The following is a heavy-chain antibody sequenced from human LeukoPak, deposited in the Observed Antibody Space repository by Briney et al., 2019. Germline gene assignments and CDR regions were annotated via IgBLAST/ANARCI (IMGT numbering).Heavy chain of an antibody. CDR3: ARVSYDRYWPDY. J-gene: IGHJ4*02. Sequence: GGSLRLSCAASGFTFDDYTMHWVRQAPGKGLEWVSLISWDGGSTYYADSVKGRFTISRDNSKNTLYLQMNSLRAEDTAVYYCARVSYDRYWPDYWGQGTLVTVSS. V-gene: IGHV3-43*01. CDR2: ISWDGGST. D-gene: IGHD3-16*01. CDR1: GFTFDDYT.